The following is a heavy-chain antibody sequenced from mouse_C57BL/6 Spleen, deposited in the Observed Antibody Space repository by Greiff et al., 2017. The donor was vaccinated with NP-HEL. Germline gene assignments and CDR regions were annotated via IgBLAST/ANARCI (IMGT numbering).Heavy chain of an antibody. CDR3: TREEEYNRDYYAMDY. CDR2: INPSNGGT. J-gene: IGHJ4*01. D-gene: IGHD5-1*01. V-gene: IGHV1-53*01. CDR1: GYTFTSYW. Sequence: QVQLQQPGTELVKPGASVKLSCKASGYTFTSYWMHWVKQRPGQGLEWIGNINPSNGGTNYNEKFKSKATLTVDKSSSTAYMQLSSLTSEDSAVYYCTREEEYNRDYYAMDYWGQGTSVTVSS.